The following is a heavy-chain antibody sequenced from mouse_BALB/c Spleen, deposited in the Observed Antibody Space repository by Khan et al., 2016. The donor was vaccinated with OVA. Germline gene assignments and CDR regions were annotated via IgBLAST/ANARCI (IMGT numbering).Heavy chain of an antibody. CDR1: GYTFTSYW. CDR2: IAPGSGSS. CDR3: ASENYYGRTCYAMDY. V-gene: IGHV1S41*01. J-gene: IGHJ4*01. D-gene: IGHD1-1*01. Sequence: DLVKPGASVKLSCKASGYTFTSYWINWIKQRPGQGLEWIGRIAPGSGSSSYNEMFKGKATLTLDTSSRTAYIQLSSLSSEDSAVYFCASENYYGRTCYAMDYWGQGTSVTVSS.